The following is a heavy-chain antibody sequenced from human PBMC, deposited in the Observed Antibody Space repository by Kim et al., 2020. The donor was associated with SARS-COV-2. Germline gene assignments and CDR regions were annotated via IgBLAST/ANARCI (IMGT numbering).Heavy chain of an antibody. V-gene: IGHV3-66*01. CDR1: GFTVSSNY. Sequence: GGSLRLSCAASGFTVSSNYMSWVRQAPGKGLEWVSVIYSGGSTYYADSVKGRFTISRDNSKNTLYLQMNSLRAEDTAVYYCARDGVAVAGNVFDYWGQGTLVTVSS. D-gene: IGHD6-19*01. J-gene: IGHJ4*02. CDR2: IYSGGST. CDR3: ARDGVAVAGNVFDY.